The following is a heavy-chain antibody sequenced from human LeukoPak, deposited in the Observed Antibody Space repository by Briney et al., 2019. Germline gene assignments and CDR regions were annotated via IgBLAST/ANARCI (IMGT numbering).Heavy chain of an antibody. D-gene: IGHD3-10*02. CDR1: GFTFSSYT. J-gene: IGHJ6*04. CDR3: AELGITMIGGV. CDR2: ISYSESNK. V-gene: IGHV3-30*04. Sequence: PGGSLRLSCAASGFTFSSYTMHWVRQTPGKGLEWVALISYSESNKYYADSVKGRFTISRDNSKNTLYLQMNSLRAEDTAVYYCAELGITMIGGVWGKGTTVTISS.